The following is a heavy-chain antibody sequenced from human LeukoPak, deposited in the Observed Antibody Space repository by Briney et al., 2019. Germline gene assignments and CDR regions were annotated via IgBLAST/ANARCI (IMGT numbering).Heavy chain of an antibody. CDR2: IYHSGST. J-gene: IGHJ4*02. CDR3: ARGKGAAAGRASFGY. Sequence: SETLSLTCTVSGYSISSGYYWGWIRQPPGKGLEWIGSIYHSGSTYYNPSLKSRVTISVDTSKNQFSLKLSSVTAADTAVYYCARGKGAAAGRASFGYWGQGTLVTVSS. V-gene: IGHV4-38-2*02. CDR1: GYSISSGYY. D-gene: IGHD6-13*01.